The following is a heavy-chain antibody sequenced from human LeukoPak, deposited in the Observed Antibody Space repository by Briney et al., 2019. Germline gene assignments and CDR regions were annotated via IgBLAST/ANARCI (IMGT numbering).Heavy chain of an antibody. CDR3: ARVKQWLADFDY. V-gene: IGHV4-4*02. D-gene: IGHD6-19*01. CDR2: IYHSGST. Sequence: SETLSLTCAVSGGSISSSNWWSWVRQPPGKGLEWIGEIYHSGSTNYNPSLKSRVTISVDKSKNQFSLKLSSVTAADTAVYYCARVKQWLADFDYWGQGTLSPSPQ. J-gene: IGHJ4*02. CDR1: GGSISSSNW.